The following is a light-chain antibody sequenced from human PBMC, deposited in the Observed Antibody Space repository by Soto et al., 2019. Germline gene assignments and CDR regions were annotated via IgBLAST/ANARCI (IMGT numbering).Light chain of an antibody. CDR3: QQYGSSPVT. CDR1: QSVSSSY. CDR2: GAS. V-gene: IGKV3-20*01. J-gene: IGKJ1*01. Sequence: EIVLTQSPGTLSLSPGERATFSCRASQSVSSSYLAWYQQKPGQAPRLLIYGASSRATGIPDRFSGSGSGTDFTLTISSLEPEDFAVYYCQQYGSSPVTFGQGTKVEIK.